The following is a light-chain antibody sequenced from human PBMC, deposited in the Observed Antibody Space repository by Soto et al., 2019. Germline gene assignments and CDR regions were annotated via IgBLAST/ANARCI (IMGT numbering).Light chain of an antibody. CDR3: QSYDSSLSGSV. V-gene: IGLV1-40*01. CDR2: GNS. Sequence: QSVLTQPPSVSGAPGQRVTISCTGSSSNIGAGYDVHWYQQLPGTAPKLLIYGNSNRPSGVPDRFSGSKSDTSASLAITGLLAEDEADNYCQSYDSSLSGSVFGGGTMVTVL. J-gene: IGLJ2*01. CDR1: SSNIGAGYD.